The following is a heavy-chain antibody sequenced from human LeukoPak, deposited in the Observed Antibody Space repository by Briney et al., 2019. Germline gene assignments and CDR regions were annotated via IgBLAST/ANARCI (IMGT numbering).Heavy chain of an antibody. D-gene: IGHD2-15*01. CDR3: AKGDTGGKVDWFDP. CDR1: GFTFRTYT. V-gene: IGHV3-23*01. Sequence: PGGSLRLACTASGFTFRTYTMMWVRQAPGKGLQWLATFTGLGGKYYADSVKGRFSVSRDYTTNKLYLQMNTLTAEDTAVYYCAKGDTGGKVDWFDPWGQGTLVTVSS. CDR2: FTGLGGK. J-gene: IGHJ5*02.